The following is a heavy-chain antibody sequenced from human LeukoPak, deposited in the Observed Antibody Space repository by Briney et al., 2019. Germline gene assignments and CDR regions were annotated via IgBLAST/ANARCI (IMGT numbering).Heavy chain of an antibody. V-gene: IGHV3-11*04. CDR2: ISISGGTI. J-gene: IGHJ4*02. Sequence: GGSLRLSCAASGFTFTDYWMSWIRQAPGKGLEWISYISISGGTIYYAESVKGRFTIPRDNAKSSLYLQMNSLRGEDTAVYYCARVGQFDSWGQGTLVTVSS. CDR1: GFTFTDYW. CDR3: ARVGQFDS.